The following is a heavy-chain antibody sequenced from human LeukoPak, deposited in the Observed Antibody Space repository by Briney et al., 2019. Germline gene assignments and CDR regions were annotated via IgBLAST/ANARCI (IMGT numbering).Heavy chain of an antibody. CDR2: ISAYNGNT. J-gene: IGHJ4*02. CDR1: GYTFTSYG. CDR3: TRQKWWYDY. Sequence: ASVKVSCKASGYTFTSYGISWVRQAPGQGLEWMGWISAYNGNTNYAQKLQGRITMTTDTSTSTVYMELSSLRSEDTAVYYCTRQKWWYDYWGQGTLVTVSS. D-gene: IGHD2-15*01. V-gene: IGHV1-18*01.